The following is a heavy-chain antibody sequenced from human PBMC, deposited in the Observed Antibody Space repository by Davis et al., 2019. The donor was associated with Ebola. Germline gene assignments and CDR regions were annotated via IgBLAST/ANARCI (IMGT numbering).Heavy chain of an antibody. CDR1: GFTFSRSA. D-gene: IGHD1-26*01. J-gene: IGHJ4*02. CDR3: AKAGCIVGATSDY. V-gene: IGHV3-23*01. Sequence: GESLKISCAASGFTFSRSAMSWVRQAPGKGLEWVSSISGSGGITYYADAVRGRFTISRDNSKNTLYLQMNSLRAEDTAVYYCAKAGCIVGATSDYWGQGTLVTVSS. CDR2: ISGSGGIT.